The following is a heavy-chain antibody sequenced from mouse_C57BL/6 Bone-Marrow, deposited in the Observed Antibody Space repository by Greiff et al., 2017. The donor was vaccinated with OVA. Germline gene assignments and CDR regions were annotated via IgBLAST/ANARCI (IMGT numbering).Heavy chain of an antibody. Sequence: EVKLLESGGGLVQPGGSMKLSCVASGFTFSNYWMNWVRQSPEKGLEWVAQIRLKSDNYATHYAESVKGRFTISRDDSKSSVYLQMNNLRAEDTGIYYCTVHSSGRGFAYWGQGTLVTVSA. CDR2: IRLKSDNYAT. J-gene: IGHJ3*01. CDR3: TVHSSGRGFAY. CDR1: GFTFSNYW. D-gene: IGHD3-2*02. V-gene: IGHV6-3*01.